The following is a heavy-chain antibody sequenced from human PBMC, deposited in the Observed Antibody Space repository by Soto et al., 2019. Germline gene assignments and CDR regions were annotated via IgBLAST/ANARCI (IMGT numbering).Heavy chain of an antibody. J-gene: IGHJ5*02. CDR1: AFTFSNYW. D-gene: IGHD3-10*01. V-gene: IGHV3-74*01. Sequence: GGSLRLSCAASAFTFSNYWMHWVRQAPGKGLAWVSRISVDERTTDYADFVKGRFTIPRENSREMMYLQLNSVRVEDTTVYYCVHLPQTSLAVFGPSGKGTLVPVSS. CDR3: VHLPQTSLAVFGP. CDR2: ISVDERTT.